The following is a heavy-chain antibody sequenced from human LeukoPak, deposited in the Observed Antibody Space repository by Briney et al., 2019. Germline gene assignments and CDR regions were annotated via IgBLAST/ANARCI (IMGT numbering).Heavy chain of an antibody. Sequence: SETLSLTCTVSGGPISSYYWSWIRQPPGKGLEWIGYIYYSGSINYNPSLKSRVTISVDTSKNQFSLKLSSVTAADTAVYYCARVPGYYGSSPWGQGTLVTVSS. V-gene: IGHV4-59*01. CDR1: GGPISSYY. CDR3: ARVPGYYGSSP. D-gene: IGHD3-10*01. J-gene: IGHJ5*02. CDR2: IYYSGSI.